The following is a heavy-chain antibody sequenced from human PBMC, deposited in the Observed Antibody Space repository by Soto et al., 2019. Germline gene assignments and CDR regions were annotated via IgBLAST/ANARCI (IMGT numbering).Heavy chain of an antibody. CDR3: AQGPWLDRFDY. J-gene: IGHJ4*02. CDR1: GFTFNSYT. V-gene: IGHV3-23*01. CDR2: VSGGTT. D-gene: IGHD6-19*01. Sequence: EVQLLESGGGLVQPGGSLRLSCAACGFTFNSYTMSWVRQAPGKGLEWVSAVSGGTTYYADSVKGRFTISTDNSKSTVHLQMNRLRAEDTAVYYCAQGPWLDRFDYWGQGTLVTVSS.